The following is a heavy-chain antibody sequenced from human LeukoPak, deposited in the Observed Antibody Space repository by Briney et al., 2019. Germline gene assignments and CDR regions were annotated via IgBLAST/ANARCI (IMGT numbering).Heavy chain of an antibody. J-gene: IGHJ4*02. V-gene: IGHV1-18*04. CDR2: ISAYNGNT. Sequence: GXSVKVSCKASGYTFTGYYMHWVRQAPGQGLEWMGWISAYNGNTNYAQKLQGRVTMTTDTSTSTAYMELRSLRSDDTAVYYCARCDGADCYQIRDYWGQGTLVTVSS. D-gene: IGHD2-21*02. CDR1: GYTFTGYY. CDR3: ARCDGADCYQIRDY.